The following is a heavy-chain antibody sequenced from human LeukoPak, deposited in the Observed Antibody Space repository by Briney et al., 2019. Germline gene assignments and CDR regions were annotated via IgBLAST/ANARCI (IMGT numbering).Heavy chain of an antibody. CDR1: GGSISSGSYY. J-gene: IGHJ6*03. CDR2: IYTSGST. D-gene: IGHD5-24*01. V-gene: IGHV4-61*02. Sequence: PSETLSLTCTVSGGSISSGSYYWSWIRQPAGKGLEWIGRIYTSGSTNYNPSLKSRVTISVDTSKNQFSLKLSSVTAADTAVYYCARSTREDYYMDVWGKGTTVTVSS. CDR3: ARSTREDYYMDV.